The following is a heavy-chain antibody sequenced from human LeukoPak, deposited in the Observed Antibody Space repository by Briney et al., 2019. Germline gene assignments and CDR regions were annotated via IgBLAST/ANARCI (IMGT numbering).Heavy chain of an antibody. CDR2: IKSKSDGGAT. V-gene: IGHV3-15*01. CDR3: TTITMILIHPDY. J-gene: IGHJ4*02. CDR1: EFTLSNAW. D-gene: IGHD3-22*01. Sequence: GGSLRLSCAASEFTLSNAWMNWVRQAPGKGLEWVGRIKSKSDGGATEYAAPVKGRFTISRDDSKNTLYLQMNGLRVEDTAVYYCTTITMILIHPDYWGRRTLVTVSS.